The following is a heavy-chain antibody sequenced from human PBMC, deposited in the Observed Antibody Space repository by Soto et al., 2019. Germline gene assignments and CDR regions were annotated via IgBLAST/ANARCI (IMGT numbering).Heavy chain of an antibody. CDR1: GFTFKNAW. J-gene: IGHJ4*02. CDR3: ITDFYPCGVDIGYYDE. Sequence: GGSLRLSCAASGFTFKNAWMTWVRQAPGKGLEWVGRVKSKIDGGTTDYAAPVKGRFTISRDDSKNTLYLQMNSLKTEDTAVYYCITDFYPCGVDIGYYDEWGQGTQVAVSS. D-gene: IGHD2-8*01. V-gene: IGHV3-15*01. CDR2: VKSKIDGGTT.